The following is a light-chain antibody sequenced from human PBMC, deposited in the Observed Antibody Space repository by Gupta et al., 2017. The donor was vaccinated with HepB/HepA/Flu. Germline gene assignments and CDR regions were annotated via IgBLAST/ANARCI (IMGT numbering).Light chain of an antibody. CDR3: QQEGGEQGRVT. V-gene: IGKV3-20*01. J-gene: IGKJ3*01. CDR2: GTS. Sequence: EIVLTQSPGTLSLSPGERATLSCRASQSVDSRYLVWYQQKPRQPPRVLIYGTSSRANGSTDRCSGSGVGTDVNLTITRREPEDFEVYNCQQEGGEQGRVTFGQGTKVDIK. CDR1: QSVDSRY.